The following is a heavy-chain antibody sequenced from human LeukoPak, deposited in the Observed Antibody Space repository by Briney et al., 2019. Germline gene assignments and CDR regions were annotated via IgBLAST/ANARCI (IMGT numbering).Heavy chain of an antibody. CDR3: ARDRGSSGYYRSHYFDY. V-gene: IGHV3-48*04. J-gene: IGHJ4*02. CDR2: ISSSGRAI. CDR1: GFTFNTYS. D-gene: IGHD3-22*01. Sequence: PGGSLRLSCAASGFTFNTYSMNWVRQAPGKGLEWVSYISSSGRAILYADSVKGRFTVSRDNAKNSLYLQMNSLRAEDTAVYYCARDRGSSGYYRSHYFDYWGQGTLVTVSS.